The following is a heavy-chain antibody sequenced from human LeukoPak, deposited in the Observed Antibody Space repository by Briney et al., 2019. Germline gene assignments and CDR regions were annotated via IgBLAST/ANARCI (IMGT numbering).Heavy chain of an antibody. CDR1: GYTLTELS. D-gene: IGHD3-22*01. Sequence: ASVKVSCKVSGYTLTELSMHWVRQAPGKGLEWMGGFDPEDGETIYAQKFQGRVTMTEDTSTDTAYMELSSLRSEDTAVYYCATENRYYYDSSGYYRFDYWGQGTLVTVSS. J-gene: IGHJ4*02. CDR2: FDPEDGET. CDR3: ATENRYYYDSSGYYRFDY. V-gene: IGHV1-24*01.